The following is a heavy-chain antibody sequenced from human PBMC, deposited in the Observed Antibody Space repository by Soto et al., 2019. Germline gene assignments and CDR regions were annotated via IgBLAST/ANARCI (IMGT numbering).Heavy chain of an antibody. V-gene: IGHV3-48*03. D-gene: IGHD5-18*01. CDR1: GFTFSSYE. Sequence: LRLSCAASGFTFSSYEMNWVRQAPGKGLEWVSYISSSGSTIYYADSVKGRFTISRDNAKNSLYLQMNSLRAEDTAVYYCARGGYSYGLVYWGQGTLVTVSS. CDR2: ISSSGSTI. CDR3: ARGGYSYGLVY. J-gene: IGHJ4*02.